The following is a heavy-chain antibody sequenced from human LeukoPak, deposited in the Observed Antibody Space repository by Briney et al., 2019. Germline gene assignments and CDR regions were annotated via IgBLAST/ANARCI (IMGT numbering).Heavy chain of an antibody. CDR1: GFTFSSYA. Sequence: GGSLRLSCEASGFTFSSYAMHWVRQAPGKGLEWVAVISYDGSNKYYADSVKGRFTISRDNSKNTLYLQMNSLRAEDTAVYYCARTIAAAGATYFDYWGQGTLVTVSS. CDR3: ARTIAAAGATYFDY. J-gene: IGHJ4*02. CDR2: ISYDGSNK. D-gene: IGHD6-13*01. V-gene: IGHV3-30-3*01.